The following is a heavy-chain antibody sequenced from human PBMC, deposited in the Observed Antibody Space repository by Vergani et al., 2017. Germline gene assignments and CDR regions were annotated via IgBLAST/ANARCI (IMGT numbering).Heavy chain of an antibody. Sequence: QVQLVESGGGVVKRGGSLRLSCATSGFTLSNYDMQWIRQGPGKGLEFVAFIQFDGSNQYYAYSVKGSFTRARDFSKTTLDLQMNSLRTDDTATYYCAKHITGSGVDYWGQGTQVIVSS. CDR3: AKHITGSGVDY. CDR1: GFTLSNYD. CDR2: IQFDGSNQ. D-gene: IGHD3-10*01. J-gene: IGHJ4*02. V-gene: IGHV3-30*02.